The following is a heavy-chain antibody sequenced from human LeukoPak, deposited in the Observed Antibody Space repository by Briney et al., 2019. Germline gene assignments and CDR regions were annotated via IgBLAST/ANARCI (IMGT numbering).Heavy chain of an antibody. CDR1: SGSISSYY. CDR2: VYYSGSA. Sequence: PSETLSLTGTVSSGSISSYYWSWIRQPPGKGLEWIGYVYYSGSANYNPSLKSRVTISVDTSKNQFSLKLSSVTAADTAVYYCARHEKLGQFDYWGQGTLVTVSS. J-gene: IGHJ4*02. V-gene: IGHV4-59*08. CDR3: ARHEKLGQFDY. D-gene: IGHD3-10*01.